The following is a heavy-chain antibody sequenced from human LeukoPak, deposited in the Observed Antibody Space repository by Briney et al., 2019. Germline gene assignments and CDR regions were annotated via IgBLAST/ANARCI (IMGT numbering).Heavy chain of an antibody. Sequence: GGSLRLSCAASGFTFSSYAMHWVRQAPGKWLEWVAVISYDGSNKYYADSVKGRFTISRDNSKNTLYLQMNSLRAEDTAVYYCARDWSLGGSPYYYMDVWGKGTTVTVSS. D-gene: IGHD3-3*01. V-gene: IGHV3-30*04. CDR1: GFTFSSYA. CDR3: ARDWSLGGSPYYYMDV. J-gene: IGHJ6*03. CDR2: ISYDGSNK.